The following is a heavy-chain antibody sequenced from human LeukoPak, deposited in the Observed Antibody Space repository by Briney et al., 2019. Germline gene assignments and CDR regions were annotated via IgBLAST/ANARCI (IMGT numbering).Heavy chain of an antibody. Sequence: SETLSLTCTVSGGSISSYYWSWIRQPPGKGLEWIGYIYYSGSTNYNPSLKSRVTISVDTSKNQFSLKLSSVTAADTAVYYCARGGGSVIVVPEDYWGQGTLVTVSS. J-gene: IGHJ4*02. V-gene: IGHV4-59*01. CDR2: IYYSGST. CDR3: ARGGGSVIVVPEDY. CDR1: GGSISSYY. D-gene: IGHD3-22*01.